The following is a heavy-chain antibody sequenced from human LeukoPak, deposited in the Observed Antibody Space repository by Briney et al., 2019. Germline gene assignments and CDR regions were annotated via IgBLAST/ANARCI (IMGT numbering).Heavy chain of an antibody. CDR1: GYSFTSYW. CDR3: ARQSYDFWSGYGNWFDP. J-gene: IGHJ5*02. Sequence: GESLKISCKGSGYSFTSYWIGWVRQMPGKGLGWMGIIYPGDSDTRYSPSFQGPVTISADKSISTAYLQWSSLKASDTAMYYCARQSYDFWSGYGNWFDPWGQGTLVTVSS. V-gene: IGHV5-51*01. D-gene: IGHD3-3*01. CDR2: IYPGDSDT.